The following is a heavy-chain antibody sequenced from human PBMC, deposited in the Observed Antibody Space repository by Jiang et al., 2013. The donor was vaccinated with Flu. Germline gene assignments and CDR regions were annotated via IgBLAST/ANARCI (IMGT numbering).Heavy chain of an antibody. CDR1: GYTFTGYY. J-gene: IGHJ6*02. CDR3: ARDRAAMVYGYYYGMDV. CDR2: INPNSGGT. V-gene: IGHV1-2*04. D-gene: IGHD5-18*01. Sequence: SGAEVKKPGASVKVSCKASGYTFTGYYMHWVRQAPGQGLEWMGWINPNSGGTNYAQKFQGWVTMTRDTSISTAYMELSRLRSDDTAVYYCARDRAAMVYGYYYGMDVWGQGTTVTVSS.